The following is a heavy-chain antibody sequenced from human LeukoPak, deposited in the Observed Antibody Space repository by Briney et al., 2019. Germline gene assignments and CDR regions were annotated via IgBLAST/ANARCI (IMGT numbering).Heavy chain of an antibody. CDR3: AKVTGIAAAGRVDY. CDR1: GFTFSSYA. CDR2: ISGSGGST. V-gene: IGHV3-23*01. J-gene: IGHJ4*02. Sequence: GGSLRLSCAASGFTFSSYAMSWVRQAPGKGLEWVSAISGSGGSTYYADSVKGRFTISRGNSKNTLYLQMNSLRAEDTAVYYCAKVTGIAAAGRVDYWGQGTLVTGPS. D-gene: IGHD6-13*01.